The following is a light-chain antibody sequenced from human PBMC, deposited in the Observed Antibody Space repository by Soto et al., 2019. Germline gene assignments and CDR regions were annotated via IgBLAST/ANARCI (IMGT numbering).Light chain of an antibody. Sequence: QSVLTQPPSVSGAPGQRVTISCTGSSSNIGAGYDVHWYQQLPGTAPKLLIYGNSNRPSGVPDRFSGSKSGTSASLAITGLQDEAEADYYCQPHDSGLSGYVVFGGGTKLPVL. CDR2: GNS. CDR3: QPHDSGLSGYVV. J-gene: IGLJ2*01. CDR1: SSNIGAGYD. V-gene: IGLV1-40*01.